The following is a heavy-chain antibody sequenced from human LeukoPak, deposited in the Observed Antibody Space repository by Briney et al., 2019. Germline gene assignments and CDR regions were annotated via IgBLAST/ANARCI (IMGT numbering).Heavy chain of an antibody. D-gene: IGHD3-16*02. CDR3: AKARLRLGELSFYDY. CDR1: GFTFDDYG. CDR2: ISGSGGST. V-gene: IGHV3-23*01. J-gene: IGHJ4*02. Sequence: GGSLRLSCAASGFTFDDYGMSWVRQAPGKGLEWVSAISGSGGSTYYADSVKGRFTISRDNSKNTLYLQMNSLRAEDTAVYYCAKARLRLGELSFYDYWGQGTLVTVSS.